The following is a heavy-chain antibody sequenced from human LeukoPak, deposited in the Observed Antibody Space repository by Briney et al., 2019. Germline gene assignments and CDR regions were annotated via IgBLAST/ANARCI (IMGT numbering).Heavy chain of an antibody. J-gene: IGHJ3*01. CDR3: ARKRGSYNSFDL. V-gene: IGHV3-7*01. Sequence: PGGALRLSCAASGFTFSKYWMSWGGQAPGEGREGGHNIKQDRSEKYYVDSLKRRFPLPRENAKNSLYLQMNSLIAEDTAVYSCARKRGSYNSFDLWGQGTMVTVSS. CDR2: IKQDRSEK. D-gene: IGHD3-16*01. CDR1: GFTFSKYW.